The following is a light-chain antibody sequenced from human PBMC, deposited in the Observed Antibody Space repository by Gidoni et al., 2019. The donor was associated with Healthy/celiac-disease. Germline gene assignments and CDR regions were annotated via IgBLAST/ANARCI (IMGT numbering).Light chain of an antibody. CDR3: AAWDDSLSGVV. CDR1: SSNIGSNY. V-gene: IGLV1-47*01. CDR2: RNN. Sequence: QSVLTQPPSASGTPVQRVTISCSGSSSNIGSNYVYWYQQLPGTAPKLLIYRNNQRPSGFPDRFSGSKSGPSASLAISGLRSEDEADYYCAAWDDSLSGVVFGGGTKLTVL. J-gene: IGLJ2*01.